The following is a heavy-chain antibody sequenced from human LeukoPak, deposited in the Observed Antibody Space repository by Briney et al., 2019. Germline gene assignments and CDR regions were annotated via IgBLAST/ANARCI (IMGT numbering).Heavy chain of an antibody. D-gene: IGHD3-10*01. V-gene: IGHV3-53*01. CDR2: IYRGGTT. J-gene: IGHJ3*02. Sequence: GGSLRLSCAASGFTVSSNYMSRVRQAPEKGLEWVSPIYRGGTTYYADSVKGRVTISRDNSKNTLYLQMNSLRAEDTAVYYCARDVEGGQVGDVFDIWGQGTMVSVSS. CDR1: GFTVSSNY. CDR3: ARDVEGGQVGDVFDI.